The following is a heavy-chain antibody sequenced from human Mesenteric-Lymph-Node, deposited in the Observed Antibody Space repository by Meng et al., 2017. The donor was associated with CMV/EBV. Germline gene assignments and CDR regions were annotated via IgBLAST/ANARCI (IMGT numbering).Heavy chain of an antibody. CDR3: ARVPAPYYYDRSGPFDY. J-gene: IGHJ4*02. CDR1: YPFPRYA. D-gene: IGHD3-22*01. V-gene: IGHV1-18*01. CDR2: ISPYNGNT. Sequence: YPFPRYAISWVRQAPGQGLEWMGWISPYNGNTNSAQNLQGRVTMTTDTSTSTAYMEVRSLRSDDTAVYFCARVPAPYYYDRSGPFDYWGQGTLVTVSS.